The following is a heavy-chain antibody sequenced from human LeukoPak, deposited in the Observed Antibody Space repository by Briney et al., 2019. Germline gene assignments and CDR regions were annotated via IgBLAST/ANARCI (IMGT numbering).Heavy chain of an antibody. Sequence: PGGSLRLSCAASGFTFDDYAMHWVRHAPGKGLEWVSGISWSSGNKGYADSVRGRFTISRDNAKNSLYLQMNSLRAEDTALYYCAKDGVTVTGVGWFDPWGQGTLVTVSS. J-gene: IGHJ5*02. V-gene: IGHV3-9*01. CDR1: GFTFDDYA. D-gene: IGHD4-17*01. CDR3: AKDGVTVTGVGWFDP. CDR2: ISWSSGNK.